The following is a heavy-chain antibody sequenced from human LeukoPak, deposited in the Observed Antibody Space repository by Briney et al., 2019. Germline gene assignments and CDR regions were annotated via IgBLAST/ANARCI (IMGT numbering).Heavy chain of an antibody. CDR2: IYYSGST. CDR1: GGSISSYY. Sequence: SETLSLTCTVSGGSISSYYWSWIRQPPGKGLEWIGYIYYSGSTNYNPSLKSRVTISVDTSKNQFSLKLSSVTAADTAVYYCARHSQYQLLPNDAFDIWGQGTMVTASS. D-gene: IGHD2-2*01. CDR3: ARHSQYQLLPNDAFDI. V-gene: IGHV4-59*08. J-gene: IGHJ3*02.